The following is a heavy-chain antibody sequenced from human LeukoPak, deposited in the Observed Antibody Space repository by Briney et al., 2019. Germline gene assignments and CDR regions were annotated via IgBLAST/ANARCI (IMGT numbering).Heavy chain of an antibody. V-gene: IGHV3-23*01. CDR1: GFTFSDYY. CDR2: ISGSGGST. Sequence: GGSLRLSCAASGFTFSDYYMSWIRQAPGKGLEWVSAISGSGGSTYYADSVKGRFTISRDNSKNTLYLQMNSLRAEDTAVYYCAKDRAAVAGFDYWGQGTLVTVSS. J-gene: IGHJ4*02. D-gene: IGHD6-19*01. CDR3: AKDRAAVAGFDY.